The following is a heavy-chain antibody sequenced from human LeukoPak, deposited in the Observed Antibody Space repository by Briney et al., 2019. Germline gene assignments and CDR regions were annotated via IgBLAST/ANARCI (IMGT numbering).Heavy chain of an antibody. CDR3: ARDRDILYDY. CDR2: ISSSSSTI. Sequence: PGGSLRLSCAASGFTFSSYSMIWVRQASGKGLEWVSYISSSSSTIYYADSVKGRFTISRDNAKNSLYLQMNSLRAEDTAVYYCARDRDILYDYWGQGTLVTVSS. V-gene: IGHV3-48*01. CDR1: GFTFSSYS. J-gene: IGHJ4*02. D-gene: IGHD5/OR15-5a*01.